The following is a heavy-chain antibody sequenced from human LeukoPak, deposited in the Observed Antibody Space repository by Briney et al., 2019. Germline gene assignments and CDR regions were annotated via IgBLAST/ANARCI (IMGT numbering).Heavy chain of an antibody. J-gene: IGHJ4*02. CDR1: GYSISSGYY. CDR3: ARDSRIVVVPAAIRGIDY. CDR2: IYHSGST. Sequence: SETLSLTCTVSGYSISSGYYWGWIRQPPGKGLEWIGSIYHSGSTYYNPSLKSRVTISVDTSKNQFSLKLSSVTAADTAVYYCARDSRIVVVPAAIRGIDYWGQGTLVTVSS. V-gene: IGHV4-38-2*02. D-gene: IGHD2-2*02.